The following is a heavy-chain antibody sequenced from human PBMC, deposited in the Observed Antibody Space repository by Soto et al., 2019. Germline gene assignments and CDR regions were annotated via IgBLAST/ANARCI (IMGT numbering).Heavy chain of an antibody. V-gene: IGHV2-5*02. D-gene: IGHD4-17*01. J-gene: IGHJ4*02. CDR3: AKKGGGDYILGY. CDR1: GFSLSTNGVG. Sequence: QITLKEFGPTLVKPTQTLTLTCTFSGFSLSTNGVGVGWIRQPPGKALEWLALIYWDDSKHYSPSLKSRLTITKDTSRNQVVLTMTNMDPVDTATYYCAKKGGGDYILGYWGQGTLVTVSS. CDR2: IYWDDSK.